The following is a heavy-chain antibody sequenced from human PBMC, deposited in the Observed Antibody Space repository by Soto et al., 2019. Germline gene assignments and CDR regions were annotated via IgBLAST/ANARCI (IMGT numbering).Heavy chain of an antibody. CDR1: GFTFSSYG. J-gene: IGHJ4*02. CDR3: ARDRGPYYYDSSGLALDY. CDR2: IWYDGSNK. V-gene: IGHV3-33*01. Sequence: PGGSLRLSRAASGFTFSSYGMHWVRQAPGKGLEWVAVIWYDGSNKYYADSVKGRFTISRDNSKNTLYLQMNSLRAEDTAVYYCARDRGPYYYDSSGLALDYWGQGTLVTVSS. D-gene: IGHD3-22*01.